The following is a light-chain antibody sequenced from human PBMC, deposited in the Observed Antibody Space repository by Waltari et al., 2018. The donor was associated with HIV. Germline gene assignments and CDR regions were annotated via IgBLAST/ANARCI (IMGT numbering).Light chain of an antibody. V-gene: IGKV3-11*01. CDR3: QQRSNWRRSGLT. CDR2: DAS. CDR1: QSVSDY. J-gene: IGKJ4*01. Sequence: EVVLTQSPATLSLSPGERATLSCRASQSVSDYLAWYQQKPGQAPRLLIYDASNRATGIPARFSGSGSGTDSTLTISSLEPEDFAVYYCQQRSNWRRSGLTFGGGTKVEIK.